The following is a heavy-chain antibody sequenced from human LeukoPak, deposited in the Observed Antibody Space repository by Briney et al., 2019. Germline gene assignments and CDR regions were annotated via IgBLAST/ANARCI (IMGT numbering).Heavy chain of an antibody. CDR2: IYYSGST. Sequence: SETLSLTCTVSGGSISSYYWSWIRQPPGKGLEWIGYIYYSGSTNYNPSLKSRVTISVDTSKNQFSLKLSSVTAADTAVYYCATGYNFYYFDYWGQGTLVTVSS. CDR1: GGSISSYY. D-gene: IGHD5-24*01. CDR3: ATGYNFYYFDY. J-gene: IGHJ4*02. V-gene: IGHV4-59*01.